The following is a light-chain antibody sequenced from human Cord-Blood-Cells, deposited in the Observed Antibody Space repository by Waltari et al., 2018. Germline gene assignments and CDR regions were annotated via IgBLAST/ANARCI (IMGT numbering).Light chain of an antibody. CDR1: PSVLYSSNNKNY. CDR2: WAS. CDR3: QQYYSTPYT. V-gene: IGKV4-1*01. J-gene: IGKJ2*01. Sequence: DLVLTQSPDSPSVSLVERATIYCKPSPSVLYSSNNKNYLAWYQQKPGQPPKLLIYWASNRETGVPDRFTGSESGKDSDHTISCLQSKGVAVYDSQQYYSTPYTFGQRTKLEIK.